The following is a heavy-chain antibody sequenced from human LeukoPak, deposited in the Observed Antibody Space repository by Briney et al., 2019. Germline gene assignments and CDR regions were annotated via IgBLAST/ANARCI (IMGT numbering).Heavy chain of an antibody. CDR1: GFTFSSYA. V-gene: IGHV3-30-3*01. D-gene: IGHD2-21*02. CDR3: ARGSPDCGGDCYTYYFDY. CDR2: ISYDGSNK. J-gene: IGHJ4*02. Sequence: GGSLRLSCAASGFTFSSYAMHWVRQAPGKGLEWVAVISYDGSNKYYADSVKGRFTISRDNSKNTLYLQMNSLRAEDTAVYYCARGSPDCGGDCYTYYFDYWGQGTLVTVSS.